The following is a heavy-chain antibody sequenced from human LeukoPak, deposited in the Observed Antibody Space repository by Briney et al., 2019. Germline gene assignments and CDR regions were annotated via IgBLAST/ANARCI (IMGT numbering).Heavy chain of an antibody. CDR1: GYSFATNW. D-gene: IGHD4-11*01. J-gene: IGHJ4*02. CDR3: ATTTVTTGSPFDY. V-gene: IGHV5-51*01. CDR2: IYPSDSDT. Sequence: GESLKISCKGSGYSFATNWIGWVRQMPGKGLEWRGIIYPSDSDTRYSPSFQGQVTISADKSISTAYLQWSSLKASYTAMYYCATTTVTTGSPFDYWGQGTLITVSS.